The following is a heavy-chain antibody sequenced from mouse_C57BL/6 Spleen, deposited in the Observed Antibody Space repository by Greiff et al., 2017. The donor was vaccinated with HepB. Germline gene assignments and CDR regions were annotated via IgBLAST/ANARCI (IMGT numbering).Heavy chain of an antibody. D-gene: IGHD2-4*01. CDR2: INPNNGGT. CDR1: GYTFTDYN. J-gene: IGHJ3*01. Sequence: VQLQQSGPELVKPGASVKIPCKASGYTFTDYNMDWVKQSHGKSLEWIGDINPNNGGTIYNQKFKGKATLTVDKSSSTAYMELRSLTSEDTAVYYCARPGIYYDYDGGMFAYWGQGTLVTVSA. V-gene: IGHV1-18*01. CDR3: ARPGIYYDYDGGMFAY.